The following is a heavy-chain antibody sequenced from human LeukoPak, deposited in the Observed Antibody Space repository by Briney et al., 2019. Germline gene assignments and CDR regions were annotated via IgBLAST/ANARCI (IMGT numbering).Heavy chain of an antibody. CDR2: ISYDGSNK. V-gene: IGHV3-30-3*01. CDR3: ARDAGNSGYGCDL. Sequence: QSGGSLRLSCAASGFTFSSYAMHWVRQAPGKGLEWVAVISYDGSNKYYADSVKGRFTISRDNARNSLYLQMNNLRGEDTAIYYCARDAGNSGYGCDLWGQGTLVTVSS. D-gene: IGHD5-12*01. CDR1: GFTFSSYA. J-gene: IGHJ5*02.